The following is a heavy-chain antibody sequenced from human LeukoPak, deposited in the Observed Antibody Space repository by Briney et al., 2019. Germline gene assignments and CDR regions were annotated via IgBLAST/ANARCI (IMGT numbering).Heavy chain of an antibody. Sequence: ETLSLTCTVSGGSISSSSYYWGWIRQPPGKGLEWVSAISGSGGSTYYADSVKGRFTISRDNSKNTLYLQMNSLRAEDTAVYYCVRDDDRPDNGLDYWGQGTLVTVSS. V-gene: IGHV3-23*01. J-gene: IGHJ4*02. CDR3: VRDDDRPDNGLDY. CDR1: GGSISSSSYY. D-gene: IGHD3-22*01. CDR2: ISGSGGST.